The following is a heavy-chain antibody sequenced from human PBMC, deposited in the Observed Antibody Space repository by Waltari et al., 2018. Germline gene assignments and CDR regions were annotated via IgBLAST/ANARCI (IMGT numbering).Heavy chain of an antibody. J-gene: IGHJ4*02. CDR3: ARSYDSGCHAGAY. Sequence: QAQLEQSGAEVKKPGASVKVSCKASGYTFTSYDINWVRQATGQGLEWMGWMNPNSGNTASAQKFQGRVTMTRNTSISTAYMELSSLRSEDTAVYYCARSYDSGCHAGAYWGQGTRVTVSS. V-gene: IGHV1-8*01. CDR1: GYTFTSYD. D-gene: IGHD6-19*01. CDR2: MNPNSGNT.